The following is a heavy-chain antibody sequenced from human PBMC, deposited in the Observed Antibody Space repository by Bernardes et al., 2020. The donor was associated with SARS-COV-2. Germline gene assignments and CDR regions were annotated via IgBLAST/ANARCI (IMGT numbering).Heavy chain of an antibody. J-gene: IGHJ4*02. CDR3: ARVYSSGWRSRYYCDY. V-gene: IGHV4-59*01. Sequence: WVSLRLTCTVSGGSISSYYRAWIRQTPGKGLAWIGYIYYTGIMNYNPSLESRVTISVDTFKNQISLKLRSVTAADTAVYYCARVYSSGWRSRYYCDYWGQGTLVTVSS. D-gene: IGHD6-19*01. CDR1: GGSISSYY. CDR2: IYYTGIM.